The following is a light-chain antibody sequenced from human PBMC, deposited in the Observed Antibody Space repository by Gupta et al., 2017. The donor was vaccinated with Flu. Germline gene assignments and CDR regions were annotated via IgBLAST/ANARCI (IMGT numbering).Light chain of an antibody. J-gene: IGKJ3*01. CDR3: QQYGSSPFT. Sequence: EIVLTQSPGTLSLSPGERVTLSCRASQSISSSYLAWYQQKPGQAPRLLMYDASSRATGIPDRFSGSGSGTDFTLTISRLEPEDCAVYYCQQYGSSPFTFGPGTTVDIK. CDR1: QSISSSY. V-gene: IGKV3-20*01. CDR2: DAS.